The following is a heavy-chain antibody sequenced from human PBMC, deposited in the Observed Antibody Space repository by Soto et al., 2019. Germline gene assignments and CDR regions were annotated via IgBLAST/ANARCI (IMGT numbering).Heavy chain of an antibody. V-gene: IGHV1-3*01. J-gene: IGHJ6*02. CDR2: INGNNGNT. Sequence: ASVKVSCKASGYSFTGYAVQWVRQAPGQGLEWMGWINGNNGNTKYSQQFQGRVTITRDTSASTAYMELRSLRSEDTAVYYCARVTDTAMSNYYYYYGMDVWGQGTTVTVSS. CDR3: ARVTDTAMSNYYYYYGMDV. CDR1: GYSFTGYA. D-gene: IGHD5-18*01.